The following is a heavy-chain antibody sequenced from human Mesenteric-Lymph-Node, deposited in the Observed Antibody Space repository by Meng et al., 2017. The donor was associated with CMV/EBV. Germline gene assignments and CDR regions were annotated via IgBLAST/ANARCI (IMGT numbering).Heavy chain of an antibody. D-gene: IGHD2-2*01. CDR2: IRYDGSNK. Sequence: GGSLRLSCAASGLTFSSYGMHWVRQAPGKGLEWVAFIRYDGSNKYYADSVKGRFTISRDNSKNTLYLQMNSLRAEDTAVYYCARVPSYCSSTSCGHWYFDLWGRGTLVTVSS. CDR1: GLTFSSYG. J-gene: IGHJ2*01. CDR3: ARVPSYCSSTSCGHWYFDL. V-gene: IGHV3-30*02.